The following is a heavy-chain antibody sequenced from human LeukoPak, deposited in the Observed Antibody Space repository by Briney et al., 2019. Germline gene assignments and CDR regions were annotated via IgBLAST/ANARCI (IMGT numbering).Heavy chain of an antibody. Sequence: TGGSLRLSCAASGFTFSNYNMNWVRQAPGQGLEWVSSISTGGSNIFYADSLKGRLTISRDNAKNSLYLLMNNLAVEDTAVYYCARSDYEVWGQGTLVTVSS. CDR1: GFTFSNYN. CDR2: ISTGGSNI. V-gene: IGHV3-21*01. J-gene: IGHJ4*02. CDR3: ARSDYEV. D-gene: IGHD5-12*01.